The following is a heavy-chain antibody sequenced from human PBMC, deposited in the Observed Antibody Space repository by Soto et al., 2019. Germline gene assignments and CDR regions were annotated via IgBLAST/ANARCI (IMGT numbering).Heavy chain of an antibody. CDR1: GYSFTSYW. J-gene: IGHJ4*02. V-gene: IGHV5-51*01. CDR2: IYPSDSYI. Sequence: GESLKISCKGSGYSFTSYWISWVRQMPGQGLEWMGSIYPSDSYITYSPSFQGQVTISADKSINTAYLQWSSLKASDTAMYYCARQWGSYTYLDYWGQGTLVTVSS. D-gene: IGHD1-26*01. CDR3: ARQWGSYTYLDY.